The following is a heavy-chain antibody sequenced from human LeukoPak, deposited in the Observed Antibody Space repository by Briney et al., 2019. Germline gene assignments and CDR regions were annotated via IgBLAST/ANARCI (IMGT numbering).Heavy chain of an antibody. CDR1: GYTFTSYD. V-gene: IGHV1-8*03. J-gene: IGHJ5*02. CDR3: ARAQWEPNWFDP. D-gene: IGHD1-26*01. CDR2: MNPNSGNT. Sequence: ASVKVSCKASGYTFTSYDINWVRQATGQGLEWMGWMNPNSGNTGYAQKFQGRVTITRNTSISTAYMELSSLRSEDTAVYYCARAQWEPNWFDPWGQGTLVTVSS.